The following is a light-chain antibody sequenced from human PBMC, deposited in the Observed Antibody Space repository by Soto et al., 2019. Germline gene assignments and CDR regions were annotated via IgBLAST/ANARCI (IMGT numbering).Light chain of an antibody. CDR3: QQYNSYSLT. CDR1: HSISSW. CDR2: DAS. V-gene: IGKV1-5*01. Sequence: DIQMTQSPSTLSASVGDRVNITCRASHSISSWLAWYQQKPGKGPKLLIYDASGLESGVPSRFSGSGSGTEFTLTISSLQPDDSASYYCQQYNSYSLTFGGGTKVEIK. J-gene: IGKJ4*01.